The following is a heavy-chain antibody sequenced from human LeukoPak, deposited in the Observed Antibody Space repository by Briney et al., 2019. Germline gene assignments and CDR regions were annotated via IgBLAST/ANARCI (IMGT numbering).Heavy chain of an antibody. D-gene: IGHD3-10*01. V-gene: IGHV3-53*01. CDR1: EFSVSDSY. CDR3: ARSLGDSGILYYYMDI. CDR2: IFSGGST. Sequence: GGSLRLSCAASEFSVSDSYMSWVRQAPGKGLQWVSVIFSGGSTYYTDSVKGRFTLSRDNSKNTLYLEMNSLRAEDTAVYYCARSLGDSGILYYYMDIWGKGTTVTVSS. J-gene: IGHJ6*03.